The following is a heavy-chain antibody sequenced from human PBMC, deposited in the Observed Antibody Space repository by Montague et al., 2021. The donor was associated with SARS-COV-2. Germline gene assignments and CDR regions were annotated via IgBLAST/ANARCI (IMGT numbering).Heavy chain of an antibody. CDR1: GFTFSSYS. CDR2: ISSSSSYI. D-gene: IGHD3-10*01. V-gene: IGHV3-21*01. Sequence: SLRLSCAASGFTFSSYSMNWVRQAPGKGLEWVSSISSSSSYIYYADSVKGRFTISRGNAKNSLYLQMNSLRAEDTAVYYCARGGYYYYGSVAGHNDASDIWGQGTMVTVSS. CDR3: ARGGYYYYGSVAGHNDASDI. J-gene: IGHJ3*02.